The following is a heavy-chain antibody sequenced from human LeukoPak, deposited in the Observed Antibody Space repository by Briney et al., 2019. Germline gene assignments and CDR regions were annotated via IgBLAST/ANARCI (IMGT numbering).Heavy chain of an antibody. Sequence: PGGSLRLSCAASGFTFSSYWMSWVRQAPGKGLEWVAVIWYDGSNKYYADSVKGRFTISRDNSKNTLYLQMNSLRAEDTAVYYCARDEAKDYDSSGFSWGQGTLVTISS. CDR1: GFTFSSYW. J-gene: IGHJ4*02. D-gene: IGHD3-22*01. V-gene: IGHV3-33*08. CDR2: IWYDGSNK. CDR3: ARDEAKDYDSSGFS.